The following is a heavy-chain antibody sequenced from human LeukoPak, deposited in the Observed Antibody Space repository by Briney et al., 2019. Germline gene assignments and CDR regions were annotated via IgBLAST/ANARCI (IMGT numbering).Heavy chain of an antibody. Sequence: GASVRVSCKASGYNFTNYIMHWVRQAPGQRLEWMGGINAGNGKTKYSQKFQDRVTITRDTSASTAYMELSSLGSDDTAVYYCARAAIAAAEADPWGQGTLVTASS. CDR1: GYNFTNYI. J-gene: IGHJ5*02. CDR3: ARAAIAAAEADP. CDR2: INAGNGKT. V-gene: IGHV1-3*01. D-gene: IGHD6-13*01.